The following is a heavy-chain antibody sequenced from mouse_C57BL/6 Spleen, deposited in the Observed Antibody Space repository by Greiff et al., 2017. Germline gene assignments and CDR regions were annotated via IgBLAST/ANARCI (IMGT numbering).Heavy chain of an antibody. V-gene: IGHV1-80*01. Sequence: QVQLQQSGAELVKPGASVKISCKASGYAFSSYWMNWVKQRPGKGLEWIGQIYPGDGDTNYNGKFKGKATLTADKSSSTADMQLISLTSEDSAVYFCARREGKVTTEYAIDFWGQGTSVTVSS. CDR2: IYPGDGDT. CDR1: GYAFSSYW. CDR3: ARREGKVTTEYAIDF. D-gene: IGHD2-2*01. J-gene: IGHJ4*01.